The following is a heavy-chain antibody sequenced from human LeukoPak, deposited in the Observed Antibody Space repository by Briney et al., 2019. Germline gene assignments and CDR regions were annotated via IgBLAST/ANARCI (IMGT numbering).Heavy chain of an antibody. Sequence: SGGSLRLSCAASGFTFSSYAMSWVRQAPGRGLEWVSAISGRDGRTYYTDSVKGRFTISRDNSRDTLYLQMNSLRAEDTAVYYCSTSPSFGSSWYQFNYWGQGTLVTASS. J-gene: IGHJ4*02. CDR3: STSPSFGSSWYQFNY. CDR1: GFTFSSYA. CDR2: ISGRDGRT. V-gene: IGHV3-23*01. D-gene: IGHD6-13*01.